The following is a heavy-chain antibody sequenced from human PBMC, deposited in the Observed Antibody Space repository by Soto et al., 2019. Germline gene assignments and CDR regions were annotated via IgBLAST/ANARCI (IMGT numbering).Heavy chain of an antibody. J-gene: IGHJ4*02. Sequence: GGSLRLSCAASGFTFSSYSMNWVRQAPGKGLEWVSYISSSGSSTYYADSVKGRFTISRDNSKNTLYLQMNSLRAEDTAVYYCVKDQYWSGGSCYAPYFDYWGQGTLVTVSS. D-gene: IGHD2-15*01. CDR3: VKDQYWSGGSCYAPYFDY. V-gene: IGHV3-48*01. CDR2: ISSSGSST. CDR1: GFTFSSYS.